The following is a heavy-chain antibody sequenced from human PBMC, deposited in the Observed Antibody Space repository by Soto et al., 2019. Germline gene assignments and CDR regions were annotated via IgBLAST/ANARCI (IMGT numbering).Heavy chain of an antibody. CDR1: GVSFSGYY. D-gene: IGHD3-10*01. CDR2: INHSGST. J-gene: IGHJ5*02. V-gene: IGHV4-34*01. CDR3: ARRRITMVRGVIRSPWFDP. Sequence: SETLSLTCAVYGVSFSGYYWIWIRQPPGKGLEWIGEINHSGSTNYNPSLKSRVTISVDTSKNQFSLKLSSVTAADTAVYYCARRRITMVRGVIRSPWFDPWGQGTLVTVSS.